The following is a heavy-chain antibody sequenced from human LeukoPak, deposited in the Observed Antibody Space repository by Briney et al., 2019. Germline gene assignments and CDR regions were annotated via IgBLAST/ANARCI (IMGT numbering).Heavy chain of an antibody. CDR3: ARRRRIVGATPGAFDI. V-gene: IGHV4-34*01. D-gene: IGHD1-26*01. CDR1: GGSFSGYY. CDR2: INHSGST. J-gene: IGHJ3*02. Sequence: SETLSLTCAVYGGSFSGYYWSWIRQPPGKGLEWIGEINHSGSTNYNPSLKSRVTISVDTSKNQFSLKLSSVTAAYTAVYYCARRRRIVGATPGAFDIWGQGTMVTVSS.